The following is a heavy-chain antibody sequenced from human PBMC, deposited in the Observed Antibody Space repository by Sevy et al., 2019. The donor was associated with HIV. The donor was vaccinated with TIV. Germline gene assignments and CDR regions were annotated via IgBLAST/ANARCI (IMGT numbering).Heavy chain of an antibody. J-gene: IGHJ5*02. V-gene: IGHV3-7*01. CDR1: GFTFSKFR. Sequence: GGSLRLSCAASGFTFSKFRMTWVRQAPGKGLEWVADINQDGTEKKYGDSLKGRFTMSRDNDKNSLYLQVNSLRAEDTAVYYCARQPLYFDSGSYYNDLWGQGTLVTVSS. D-gene: IGHD3-10*01. CDR3: ARQPLYFDSGSYYNDL. CDR2: INQDGTEK.